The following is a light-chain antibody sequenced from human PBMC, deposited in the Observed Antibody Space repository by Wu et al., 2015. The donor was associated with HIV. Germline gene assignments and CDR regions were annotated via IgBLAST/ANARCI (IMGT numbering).Light chain of an antibody. CDR3: QQFRTSPRT. CDR2: GAS. V-gene: IGKV3-20*01. J-gene: IGKJ1*01. CDR1: QSVSINY. Sequence: EIVLTQSPGTLSLSPGESATLSCRASQSVSINYLAWCQQKPGQAPRLLIYGASSRATGIPDGFSGSGSGTDFTLTISRLEPQDFAVYYCQQFRTSPRTFGQGTKVEIK.